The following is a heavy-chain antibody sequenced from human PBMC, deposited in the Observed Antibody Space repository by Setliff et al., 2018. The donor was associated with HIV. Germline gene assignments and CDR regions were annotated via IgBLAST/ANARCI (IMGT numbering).Heavy chain of an antibody. V-gene: IGHV3-30*18. CDR2: IWYDGSNK. CDR3: AKELGGSGIDAFDI. D-gene: IGHD3-10*01. Sequence: SCAASGFTFSSYGMHWVRQAPGKGLEWVAGIWYDGSNKYYEDSVKGRFTISRDNSKNTVYLQMNSLKNEDTAVYYCAKELGGSGIDAFDIWGQGTMVTVSS. J-gene: IGHJ3*02. CDR1: GFTFSSYG.